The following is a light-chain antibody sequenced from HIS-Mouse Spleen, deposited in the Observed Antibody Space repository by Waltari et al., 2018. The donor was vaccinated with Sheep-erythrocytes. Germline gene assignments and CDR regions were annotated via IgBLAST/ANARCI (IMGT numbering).Light chain of an antibody. J-gene: IGLJ3*02. CDR2: EGS. Sequence: QSALTQPASVSGSPGQSIPIPCTGTSSDVGSYNLDSWYQQHPGKAPKLMIYEGSKRPSGVSNRFSGSKSGNTASLTISGLQAEDEADYYCCSYAGSSTWVFGGGTKLTIL. V-gene: IGLV2-23*01. CDR1: SSDVGSYNL. CDR3: CSYAGSSTWV.